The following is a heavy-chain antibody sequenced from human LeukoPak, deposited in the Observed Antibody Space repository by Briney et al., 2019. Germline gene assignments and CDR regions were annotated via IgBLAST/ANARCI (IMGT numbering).Heavy chain of an antibody. CDR1: GFTFDDYA. CDR3: AKDIADDILTGYYTPRAFDI. J-gene: IGHJ3*02. D-gene: IGHD3-9*01. Sequence: QSGRSLRLSCAASGFTFDDYAMHWVRQAPGKGLEWVSGISWNSGSIGYADPVKGRFTISRDNAKNSLYLQMNSLRAEDTALYYCAKDIADDILTGYYTPRAFDIWGQGTMVTVSS. CDR2: ISWNSGSI. V-gene: IGHV3-9*01.